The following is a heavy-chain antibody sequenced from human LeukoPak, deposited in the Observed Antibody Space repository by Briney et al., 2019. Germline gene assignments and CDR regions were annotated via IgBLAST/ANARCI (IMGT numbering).Heavy chain of an antibody. CDR3: AKGGLVHRFDP. V-gene: IGHV3-48*01. Sequence: PGGSLRLSCAASGFTFSSYSMNWVRQAPGKGLEWVSYISSSSSTIYYADSVKGRFTISRDNAKNSLYLQMNSLRAEDTAVYYCAKGGLVHRFDPWGQGTLVTVSS. CDR1: GFTFSSYS. CDR2: ISSSSSTI. J-gene: IGHJ5*02.